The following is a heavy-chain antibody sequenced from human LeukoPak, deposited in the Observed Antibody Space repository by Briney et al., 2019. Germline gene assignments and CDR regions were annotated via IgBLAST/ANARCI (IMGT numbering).Heavy chain of an antibody. D-gene: IGHD3-22*01. V-gene: IGHV1-18*01. CDR3: AXXXSVIYYYDSSGYSDY. J-gene: IGHJ4*02. CDR1: GYTFTSYG. CDR2: ISAYNGNT. Sequence: ASVKVSCKASGYTFTSYGISWVRQAPGQGLEWMGWISAYNGNTNYAQKLQGRVTMTTDTSTSTAYMELSRLRSDDTAVYYCAXXXSVIYYYDSSGYSDYWGQGTLVTVSS.